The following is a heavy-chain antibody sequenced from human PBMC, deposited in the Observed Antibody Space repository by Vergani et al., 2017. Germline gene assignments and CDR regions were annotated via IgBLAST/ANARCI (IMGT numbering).Heavy chain of an antibody. CDR2: ISSSSSTI. V-gene: IGHV3-48*02. CDR1: GFTFSSYS. Sequence: EVQLVESGGGLVQPGGSLRLSCAASGFTFSSYSMNWVRQAPGKGLEWVSYISSSSSTIYYADSVKGRFTISRDNAKNSLYLQMNSLRDEDTAVYYCARVLIPEDRRVDATHSSSFGEYYFDYWGQGTLVTVSS. D-gene: IGHD6-13*01. J-gene: IGHJ4*02. CDR3: ARVLIPEDRRVDATHSSSFGEYYFDY.